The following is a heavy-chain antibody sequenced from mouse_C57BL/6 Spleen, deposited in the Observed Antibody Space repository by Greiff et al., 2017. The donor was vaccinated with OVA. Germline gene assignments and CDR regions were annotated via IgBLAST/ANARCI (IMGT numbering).Heavy chain of an antibody. Sequence: VQLQQPGAELVRPGTSVKLSCKASGYTFTSYWMHWVKQRPGQGLEWIGVIDPSDSYTNYNQKFKGKATLTVDTSSSTAYMQLSSLTSEDSAVYYCARCGYDRYFDVWGTGTTVTVSS. J-gene: IGHJ1*03. V-gene: IGHV1-59*01. CDR2: IDPSDSYT. CDR3: ARCGYDRYFDV. CDR1: GYTFTSYW. D-gene: IGHD2-2*01.